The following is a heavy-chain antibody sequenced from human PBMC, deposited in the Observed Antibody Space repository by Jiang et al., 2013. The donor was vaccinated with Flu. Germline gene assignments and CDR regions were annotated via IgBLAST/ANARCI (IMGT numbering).Heavy chain of an antibody. J-gene: IGHJ6*02. CDR3: ARGALWFGNYGMNV. V-gene: IGHV1-8*01. CDR1: GYTFTSFD. D-gene: IGHD3-10*01. CDR2: MNPNSGNT. Sequence: GAEVKKPGASVKVSCKASGYTFTSFDINWVRQATGQGLEWMGWMNPNSGNTVYAQKFQGRVTMTRNTSISTAYMELSSLGSEDTALYYCARGALWFGNYGMNVWGQGTTVTVSS.